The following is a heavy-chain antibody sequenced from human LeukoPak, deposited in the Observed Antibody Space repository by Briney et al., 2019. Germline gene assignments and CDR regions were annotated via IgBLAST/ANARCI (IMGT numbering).Heavy chain of an antibody. Sequence: GGSLRLSCPASGFTFISYAMHWVRQAPGKGLEWVAVISYDGSNKYYADSVKGRLTISRDNSKNTLYLQMNSLRAEDTAVYYCARGEWTPDYWGQGTLVTVSS. D-gene: IGHD3-3*01. CDR3: ARGEWTPDY. CDR2: ISYDGSNK. CDR1: GFTFISYA. V-gene: IGHV3-30-3*01. J-gene: IGHJ4*02.